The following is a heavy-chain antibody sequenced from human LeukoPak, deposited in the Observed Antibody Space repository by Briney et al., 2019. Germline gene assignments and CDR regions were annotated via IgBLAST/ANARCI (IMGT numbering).Heavy chain of an antibody. D-gene: IGHD2-21*02. J-gene: IGHJ4*02. V-gene: IGHV3-48*01. CDR2: ISSSTSII. CDR3: AKTPLTVVVTVYGDY. CDR1: GFTFSGFG. Sequence: GGSLRLSCAASGFTFSGFGMNWVRQAPGKGLDWISYISSSTSIIYYADSVKGRFTISRDNSKNTLYLQMNSLRAEDTAVYYCAKTPLTVVVTVYGDYWGQGTLVTVSS.